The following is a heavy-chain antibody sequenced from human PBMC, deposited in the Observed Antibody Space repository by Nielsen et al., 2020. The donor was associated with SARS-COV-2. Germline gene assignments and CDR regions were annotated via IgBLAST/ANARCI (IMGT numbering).Heavy chain of an antibody. CDR3: ARNTSYGMDV. V-gene: IGHV3-64*04. CDR2: ISSNGGST. Sequence: GGSLRLSCSASGFTFSSYAMHWVRQAPGKGLEYVSAISSNGGSTYYADSVKGRFTISRDNSKNTLYLQMNSLRAEDTAVYYCARNTSYGMDVWGQGTTVTVSS. CDR1: GFTFSSYA. J-gene: IGHJ6*02. D-gene: IGHD2/OR15-2a*01.